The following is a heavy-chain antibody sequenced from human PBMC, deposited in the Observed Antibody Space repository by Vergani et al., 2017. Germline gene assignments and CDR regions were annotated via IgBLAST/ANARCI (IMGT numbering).Heavy chain of an antibody. J-gene: IGHJ4*02. CDR3: AREKDYDFWSGYSTFDY. CDR2: IKQDGSEK. CDR1: GFTFSSYS. Sequence: EVQLVESGGGLVKPGGSLRLSCAASGFTFSSYSMNWVRQAPGKGLEWVANIKQDGSEKYYVDSVKGRFTISRDNAKNSLYLQMNSLRAEDTAVYYCAREKDYDFWSGYSTFDYWGQGTLVTVSS. V-gene: IGHV3-7*01. D-gene: IGHD3-3*01.